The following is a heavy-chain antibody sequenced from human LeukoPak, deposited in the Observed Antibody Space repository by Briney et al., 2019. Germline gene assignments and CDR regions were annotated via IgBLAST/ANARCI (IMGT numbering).Heavy chain of an antibody. Sequence: GGSLRLSCEAPRITFSSHAMSWVRQAPGKGLQWVSLISGSGGHTYYGDSVKGRFTISRDNSKNTVYLQMSSLRAEDTAIYYCAKGGVATMRDGYNYYYYYMEAWGRGTTVTVSS. J-gene: IGHJ6*03. CDR1: RITFSSHA. V-gene: IGHV3-23*01. D-gene: IGHD5-24*01. CDR3: AKGGVATMRDGYNYYYYYMEA. CDR2: ISGSGGHT.